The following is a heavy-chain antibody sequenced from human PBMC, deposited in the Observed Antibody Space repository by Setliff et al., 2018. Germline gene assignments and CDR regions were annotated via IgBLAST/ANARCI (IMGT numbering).Heavy chain of an antibody. V-gene: IGHV1-46*01. J-gene: IGHJ4*02. CDR2: INIGGGSA. CDR3: ARAGMAAANRKGVFEY. Sequence: ASVKVSCKASGYTFTNYYMYWLRQAPGQGPEWMGIINIGGGSASYAQKFQDRVTTTRGTSTSTVYIEVSSLRSEDTAVYFCARAGMAAANRKGVFEYWGQGTLVTSPQ. CDR1: GYTFTNYY. D-gene: IGHD6-13*01.